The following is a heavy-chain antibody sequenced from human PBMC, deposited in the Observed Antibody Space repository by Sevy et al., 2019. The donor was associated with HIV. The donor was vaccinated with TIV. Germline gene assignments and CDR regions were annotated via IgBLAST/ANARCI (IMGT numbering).Heavy chain of an antibody. V-gene: IGHV1-69*13. Sequence: ASVKVSCKASGGTFSSYAISWVRQAPGQGLELMGGIIPIFGTANYAQKFQGRVTITADESTSTAYMELSSLRSDDTAVYYCARAKSTDYYGSGSPISNYYYYGMDVWGQGTTVTVSS. J-gene: IGHJ6*02. CDR1: GGTFSSYA. CDR2: IIPIFGTA. CDR3: ARAKSTDYYGSGSPISNYYYYGMDV. D-gene: IGHD3-10*01.